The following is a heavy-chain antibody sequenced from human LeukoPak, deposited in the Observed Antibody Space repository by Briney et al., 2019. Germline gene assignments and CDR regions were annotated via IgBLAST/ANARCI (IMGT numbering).Heavy chain of an antibody. V-gene: IGHV1-69*13. CDR2: IIPIFVTA. J-gene: IGHJ5*02. Sequence: GASVKVSCKASGGTFSSYAISWVRQAPGQGLEWMGGIIPIFVTANYAQKFQGRVTITADESTSTGYMELSSLRSEDTAVYYCARVFVFDWSIDPWGQGTLVTVSS. D-gene: IGHD3-9*01. CDR1: GGTFSSYA. CDR3: ARVFVFDWSIDP.